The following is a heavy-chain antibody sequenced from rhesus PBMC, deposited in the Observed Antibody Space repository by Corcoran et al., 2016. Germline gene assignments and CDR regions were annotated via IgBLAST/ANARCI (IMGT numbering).Heavy chain of an antibody. J-gene: IGHJ4*01. CDR3: ARDWDSSWFFDC. CDR2: IEGSGRST. V-gene: IGHV4S2*01. Sequence: QVQLQESGPGLVKPSETLPLTCAVSGASISSNYWSWIRRAPGKGLEWIGRIEGSGRSTDYNPSLKSRVTISIDTSKNQFSLKLSSVTAADTAVYYCARDWDSSWFFDCWGQGVLVTVSS. D-gene: IGHD6-13*01. CDR1: GASISSNY.